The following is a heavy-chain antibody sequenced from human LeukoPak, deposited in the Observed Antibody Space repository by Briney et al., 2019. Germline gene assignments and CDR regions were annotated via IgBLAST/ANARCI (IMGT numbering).Heavy chain of an antibody. D-gene: IGHD2-15*01. CDR3: ARRRVVVAARIDY. Sequence: PSETLSLSCAVYGGSFSGYYWSWIRQPPGKGLEWIGEINHSGSTNYNPSLKSRVTISVDTSKNQFSLKLSSMTAADTAVYYCARRRVVVAARIDYWGQGTLVTVSS. CDR1: GGSFSGYY. V-gene: IGHV4-34*01. CDR2: INHSGST. J-gene: IGHJ4*02.